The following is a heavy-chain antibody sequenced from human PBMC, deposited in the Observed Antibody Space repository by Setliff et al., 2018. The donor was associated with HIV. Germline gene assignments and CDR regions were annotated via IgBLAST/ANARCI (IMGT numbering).Heavy chain of an antibody. CDR3: ARHDSGDYLFTGYLDV. V-gene: IGHV4-38-2*01. D-gene: IGHD3-22*01. CDR2: IYHSGTT. Sequence: SETLSLTCAVSGYSISSGYYWGWIRQPPGKGLEWVGSIYHSGTTYYNPSLKSRVTISVDTSKNQFSLKLSSVTAADTAVYYCARHDSGDYLFTGYLDVWGKGTTVTVSS. CDR1: GYSISSGYY. J-gene: IGHJ6*03.